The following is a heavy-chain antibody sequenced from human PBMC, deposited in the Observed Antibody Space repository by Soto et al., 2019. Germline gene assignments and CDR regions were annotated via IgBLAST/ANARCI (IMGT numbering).Heavy chain of an antibody. CDR1: GYTFSDYY. J-gene: IGHJ4*02. V-gene: IGHV1-2*04. CDR3: ARGAEVGIELTAFDQ. CDR2: INPKSGDR. Sequence: QVHLVQSGAEVKRAGASVTVSCKASGYTFSDYYIQWVRQAPGQGLQWMGCINPKSGDRRYAQMFRGWVFMTRDTSISTAYREVSGLKSDDTAVYFCARGAEVGIELTAFDQWGQGTLVTVSA. D-gene: IGHD2-21*02.